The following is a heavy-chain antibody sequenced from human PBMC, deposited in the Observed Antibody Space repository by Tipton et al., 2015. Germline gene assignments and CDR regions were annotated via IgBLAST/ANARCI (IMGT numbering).Heavy chain of an antibody. Sequence: RSLRLSCAASGFSFSNYDMHWVRQAPGKGLEWVALISYDGSYKNYAESVKGRFTISRDNSNYTLDLQMNSLRAEDTAVYYCAKDAPFIVGAIHFDYWGQGTLVTVSS. D-gene: IGHD1-26*01. CDR2: ISYDGSYK. CDR3: AKDAPFIVGAIHFDY. V-gene: IGHV3-33*06. J-gene: IGHJ4*02. CDR1: GFSFSNYD.